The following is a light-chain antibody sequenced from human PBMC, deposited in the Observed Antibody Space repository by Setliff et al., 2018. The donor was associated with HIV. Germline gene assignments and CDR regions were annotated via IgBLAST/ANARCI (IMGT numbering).Light chain of an antibody. CDR2: EVT. CDR3: CSFAGSSTFDV. Sequence: ALTQPASVSGSPGQSITIFCTGTSSDIGTYNLVSWYQQHPGKVPKLMIYEVTKRPPGVSNRFSGSKSGNTASLTISGLQAEDEADYYCCSFAGSSTFDVFGTGTKGTVL. J-gene: IGLJ1*01. V-gene: IGLV2-23*02. CDR1: SSDIGTYNL.